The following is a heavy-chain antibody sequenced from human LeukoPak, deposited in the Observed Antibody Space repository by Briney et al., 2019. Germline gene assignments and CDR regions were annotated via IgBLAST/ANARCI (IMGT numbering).Heavy chain of an antibody. D-gene: IGHD2-15*01. CDR1: GFTFSGSA. CDR3: TRLCSGGSCYYYGMDV. Sequence: GGSLRLSCAASGFTFSGSAMHWVRQASGKGLEWVGRIRSKANSYATAYAASVKGKFTISRDDSKNTAYLQMNSLKTEDTAVYYCTRLCSGGSCYYYGMDVWGQGTTVTVSS. CDR2: IRSKANSYAT. J-gene: IGHJ6*02. V-gene: IGHV3-73*01.